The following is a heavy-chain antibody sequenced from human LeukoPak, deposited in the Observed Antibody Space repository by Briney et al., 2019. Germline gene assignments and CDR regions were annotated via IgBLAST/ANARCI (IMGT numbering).Heavy chain of an antibody. CDR2: INPNSGGT. CDR3: ARDSSPAYSSSWYVNWFDP. V-gene: IGHV1-2*02. D-gene: IGHD6-13*01. Sequence: GASVKVSCKASGYTFTGYYMHWVRQAPGQGLEWMGWINPNSGGTNYAQKFQGRVAMTRDTSISTAYMELSRLRSDDTAVYYCARDSSPAYSSSWYVNWFDPWGQGTLVTVSS. CDR1: GYTFTGYY. J-gene: IGHJ5*02.